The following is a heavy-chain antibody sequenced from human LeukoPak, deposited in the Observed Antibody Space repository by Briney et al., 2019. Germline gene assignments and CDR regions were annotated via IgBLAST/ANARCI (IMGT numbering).Heavy chain of an antibody. CDR1: GYTFTAYY. J-gene: IGHJ4*02. D-gene: IGHD6-19*01. CDR3: ARVMSGTRGNRIAVAGYYFDY. V-gene: IGHV1-8*02. CDR2: IKPDRGAT. Sequence: ASVKVSCKASGYTFTAYYLHWVRQAPGQGLEWMGWIKPDRGATAYAQKFQGRVTMTRNTSISTAYMELSSLRSEDTAVYYCARVMSGTRGNRIAVAGYYFDYWGQGTLVTVSS.